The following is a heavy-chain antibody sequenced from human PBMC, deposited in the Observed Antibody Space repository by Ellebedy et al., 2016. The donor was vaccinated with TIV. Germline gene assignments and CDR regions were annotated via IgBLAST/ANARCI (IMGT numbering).Heavy chain of an antibody. J-gene: IGHJ3*01. Sequence: GESLKISCAASGFTFSSYGMHWVRQAPGKGLEWVAVILYDGSNRYYGDSVKGRFSISRDNSKNTLYLEMNSRRAEDTAVYFCARADNRYSSDTIDVWGQGTMVTVSS. CDR1: GFTFSSYG. CDR2: ILYDGSNR. V-gene: IGHV3-33*01. D-gene: IGHD6-19*01. CDR3: ARADNRYSSDTIDV.